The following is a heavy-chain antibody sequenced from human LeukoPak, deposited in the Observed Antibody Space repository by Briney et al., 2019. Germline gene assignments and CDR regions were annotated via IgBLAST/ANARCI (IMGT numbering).Heavy chain of an antibody. D-gene: IGHD1-1*01. CDR1: GFTFSSYA. V-gene: IGHV3-53*01. CDR2: IYSGGST. CDR3: AGYLSDY. J-gene: IGHJ4*02. Sequence: GGSLRLSCAASGFTFSSYAMSWVRQAPGKGLEWVSVIYSGGSTYYADSVKGRFTISRDNSKNTLYLQMNSLRAGDTAVYYCAGYLSDYWGQGTLVTVSS.